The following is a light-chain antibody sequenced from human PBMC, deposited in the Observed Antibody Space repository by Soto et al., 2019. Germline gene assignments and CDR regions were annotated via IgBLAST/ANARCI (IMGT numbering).Light chain of an antibody. J-gene: IGKJ1*01. CDR3: QQYGGSPRT. CDR1: QSVSNSY. V-gene: IGKV3-20*01. CDR2: GAS. Sequence: EILLTQSPGTLSLSPGDIATLSCRASQSVSNSYLAWYQQKPGQAPRLLIFGASNRATGIPDRFSGSGSGTDFTLTISRLEPEDFAVYYCQQYGGSPRTFGQGTKVEIK.